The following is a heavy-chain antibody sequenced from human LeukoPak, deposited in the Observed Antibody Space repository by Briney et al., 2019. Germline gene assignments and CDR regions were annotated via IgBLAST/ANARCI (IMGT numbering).Heavy chain of an antibody. V-gene: IGHV5-51*01. CDR3: ARLAAITSWFDP. CDR2: IYPGDSDT. CDR1: GYSFTNSW. D-gene: IGHD5-12*01. J-gene: IGHJ5*02. Sequence: GYSLKISCKGSGYSFTNSWNGWVRQLPGKGLEWMGIIYPGDSDTRYSPSFQGQVTISADKSISTAYLQWGSLKASDTAMYYCARLAAITSWFDPWGQGTLVTVSS.